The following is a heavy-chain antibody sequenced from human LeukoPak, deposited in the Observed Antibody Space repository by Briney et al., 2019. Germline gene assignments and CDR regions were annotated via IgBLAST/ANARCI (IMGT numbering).Heavy chain of an antibody. CDR3: ARGVMITFGGVIVYNWLDP. J-gene: IGHJ5*02. CDR2: IIPIFGTE. V-gene: IGHV1-69*13. Sequence: ASVKVSCKASVGTFSSYAVSWVRQAPRQGLEWMGGIIPIFGTENYTQKFQGRVTITADESTSTAYMELSSLRSEDTAVYYCARGVMITFGGVIVYNWLDPWGQGTLVTVSS. D-gene: IGHD3-16*02. CDR1: VGTFSSYA.